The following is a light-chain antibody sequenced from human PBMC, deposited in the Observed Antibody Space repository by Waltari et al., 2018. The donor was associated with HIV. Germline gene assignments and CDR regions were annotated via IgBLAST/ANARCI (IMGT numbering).Light chain of an antibody. CDR2: SVS. CDR3: MQALRSRGT. J-gene: IGKJ1*01. V-gene: IGKV2-28*01. CDR1: QSLLHSNGHTY. Sequence: DIVMTQSPLSLPVTPGEPASISCRSSQSLLHSNGHTYLDWYLQRPGRSPQLLIYSVSIRASGVPDRFSGSGSGTDFTLKISRVEAEDVGVYYCMQALRSRGTFGQGTKLEIK.